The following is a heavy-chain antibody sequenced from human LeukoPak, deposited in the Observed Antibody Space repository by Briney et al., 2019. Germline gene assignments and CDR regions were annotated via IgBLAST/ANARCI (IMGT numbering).Heavy chain of an antibody. D-gene: IGHD4-11*01. V-gene: IGHV3-11*03. Sequence: GGSLRLSCAASGFIFSDYYMSWMRQAPGKGLEWLSYIDGSSSRTNYADSVKGRFTISRDNVKNSLYLQMDSLRAEDTAVYFCARRGTDYCTPSSCHPNWFAPWGQGTQVTVSS. CDR1: GFIFSDYY. CDR3: ARRGTDYCTPSSCHPNWFAP. CDR2: IDGSSSRT. J-gene: IGHJ5*02.